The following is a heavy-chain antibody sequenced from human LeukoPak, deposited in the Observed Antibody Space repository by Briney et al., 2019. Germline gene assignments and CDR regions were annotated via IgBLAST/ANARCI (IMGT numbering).Heavy chain of an antibody. CDR3: ARLSGYPNNDAFDI. Sequence: QSGGSLRLSCAASGFTFSSYEMNWVRQAPGKGLEWVSYISSSGNTIYYADSVKGRFTISRDNAKNSLYLQMNSLRAEDTAVYYCARLSGYPNNDAFDIWGQGTMVTVSS. CDR2: ISSSGNTI. CDR1: GFTFSSYE. V-gene: IGHV3-48*03. J-gene: IGHJ3*02. D-gene: IGHD3-22*01.